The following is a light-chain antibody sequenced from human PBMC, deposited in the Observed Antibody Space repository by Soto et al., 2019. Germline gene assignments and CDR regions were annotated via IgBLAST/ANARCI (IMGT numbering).Light chain of an antibody. Sequence: QSALTQPPSASGSPGLSVTISCTGTNSDVADYNYVSWYQQYPGKAPKLMIYEVSKRPSGVPDRFSGSKSGNTASLTVSGLQAEDEADYYCSSYAGSNNWVFGGGTKLTVL. CDR2: EVS. CDR1: NSDVADYNY. V-gene: IGLV2-8*01. J-gene: IGLJ3*02. CDR3: SSYAGSNNWV.